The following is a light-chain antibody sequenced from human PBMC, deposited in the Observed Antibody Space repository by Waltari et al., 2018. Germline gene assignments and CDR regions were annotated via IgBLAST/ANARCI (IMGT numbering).Light chain of an antibody. CDR3: QQSHA. Sequence: DIQLTQSPSSLSASVGDRVIITCRASQSIRTYLNWYQHKPGKAPTLLIYGASTLQNGVPSRFSGAGSGTDFSLTISDLQPEDVATYYCQQSHAFGQGTKLDI. CDR2: GAS. V-gene: IGKV1-39*01. CDR1: QSIRTY. J-gene: IGKJ2*01.